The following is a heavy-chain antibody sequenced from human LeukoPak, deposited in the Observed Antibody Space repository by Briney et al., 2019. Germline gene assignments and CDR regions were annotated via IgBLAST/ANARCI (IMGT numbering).Heavy chain of an antibody. D-gene: IGHD4-23*01. CDR3: ARDPHDYGGNTYDAFDI. CDR1: GFTLTSNA. CDR2: ISYDGSNK. J-gene: IGHJ3*02. V-gene: IGHV3-30*04. Sequence: GRSLRLSCAASGFTLTSNAMHWVRQAPGKGLEWVAVISYDGSNKYYGDSVKGRFTISRDKSKNTLNLQMNSLRAEDTAVYYCARDPHDYGGNTYDAFDIWGQGTMVTVSS.